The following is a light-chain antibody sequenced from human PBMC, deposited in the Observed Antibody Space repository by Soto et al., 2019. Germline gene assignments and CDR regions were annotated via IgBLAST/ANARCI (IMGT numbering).Light chain of an antibody. J-gene: IGLJ2*01. CDR1: SSNIGSNT. Sequence: QSVLTQPPSASGTPGQRVTISCSGSSSNIGSNTVNWYQQLPGTAPKLLIYSNNQRPSGVPDRFSGSKSGTSASLAISGLQSEDEADYYCSSFTNNNTPHVVFGGGTKLTVL. V-gene: IGLV1-44*01. CDR2: SNN. CDR3: SSFTNNNTPHVV.